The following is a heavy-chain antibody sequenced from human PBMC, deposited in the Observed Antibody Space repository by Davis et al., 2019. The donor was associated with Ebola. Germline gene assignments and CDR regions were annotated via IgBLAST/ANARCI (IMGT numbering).Heavy chain of an antibody. CDR3: AKGELVITRGYFDY. Sequence: GGSLRLSCAASGFTFSSYGMHWVRQAPGKGLEWLAVISYDGTNKYYADSVKGRFTISRDNSKNTVFLQMSSLRAEDTAIYYCAKGELVITRGYFDYWGQGILVTVSA. J-gene: IGHJ4*02. D-gene: IGHD3-22*01. CDR1: GFTFSSYG. CDR2: ISYDGTNK. V-gene: IGHV3-30*18.